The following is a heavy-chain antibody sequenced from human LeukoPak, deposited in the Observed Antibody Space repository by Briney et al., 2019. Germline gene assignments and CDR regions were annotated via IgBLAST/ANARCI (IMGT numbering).Heavy chain of an antibody. Sequence: AGGSLRLSCAASGFTFSSYGMHWVRQAPGKGLEWVAVISYDGSNKYYADSVKGRFTISRDNSKNTLYLQINSLRAEDTAVYYCTRGIAAAGTVYWGQGTLVTVSS. CDR1: GFTFSSYG. D-gene: IGHD6-13*01. CDR2: ISYDGSNK. J-gene: IGHJ4*02. V-gene: IGHV3-30*03. CDR3: TRGIAAAGTVY.